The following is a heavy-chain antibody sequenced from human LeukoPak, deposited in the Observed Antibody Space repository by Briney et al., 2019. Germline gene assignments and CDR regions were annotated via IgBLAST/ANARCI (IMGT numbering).Heavy chain of an antibody. D-gene: IGHD1-7*01. CDR2: MNPNSGNT. J-gene: IGHJ4*02. V-gene: IGHV1-8*01. CDR3: ARQKYNWNYGYYFDY. CDR1: GYTFTSYD. Sequence: ASVKVSCKASGYTFTSYDINWVRQATGQGPEWMGWMNPNSGNTGYAQKFQGRVTMTRNTSISTAYMELSSLRSEDTAVYYCARQKYNWNYGYYFDYWGQGTLVTVSS.